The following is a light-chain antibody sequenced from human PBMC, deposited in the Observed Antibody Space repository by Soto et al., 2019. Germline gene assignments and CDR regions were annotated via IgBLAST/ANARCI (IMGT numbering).Light chain of an antibody. V-gene: IGKV1-5*03. CDR2: KAS. Sequence: DIQMTQSPSTLSASVGDRVTITCRASQSINTWLAWHQQKPGKAPKLLIYKASTLESGVPSRFSGSGSGTEFNLTITSLQPDDFATYYCQQYYSYWTFGQGTKVEIK. J-gene: IGKJ1*01. CDR3: QQYYSYWT. CDR1: QSINTW.